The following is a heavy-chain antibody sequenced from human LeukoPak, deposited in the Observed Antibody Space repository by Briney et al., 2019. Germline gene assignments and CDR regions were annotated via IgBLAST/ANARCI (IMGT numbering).Heavy chain of an antibody. V-gene: IGHV1-8*01. D-gene: IGHD1-14*01. CDR3: MRNPPETGWFDP. Sequence: GASVKVSCKASGYTFTSYDINWVRQATGQGLEWMGWMNPNSGNTGYAQKFQGRVTMTRNTSISTAYMELSSLRSEDTAVYYCMRNPPETGWFDPWGPGTLVTVSS. CDR2: MNPNSGNT. J-gene: IGHJ5*02. CDR1: GYTFTSYD.